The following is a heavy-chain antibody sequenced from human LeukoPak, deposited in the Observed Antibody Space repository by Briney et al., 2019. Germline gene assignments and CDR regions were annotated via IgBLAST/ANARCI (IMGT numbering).Heavy chain of an antibody. CDR1: GYTFTSYD. CDR2: MNPNSGNT. Sequence: ASVKFSCKASGYTFTSYDINWVRQATGQGLEWMGWMNPNSGNTGYAQKIQGRVTMTRNTSISTAYLELISLRSEDTAVYYCARLPPYSSSWYTKYYFDYWGQGTLVTVSS. V-gene: IGHV1-8*01. J-gene: IGHJ4*02. D-gene: IGHD6-13*01. CDR3: ARLPPYSSSWYTKYYFDY.